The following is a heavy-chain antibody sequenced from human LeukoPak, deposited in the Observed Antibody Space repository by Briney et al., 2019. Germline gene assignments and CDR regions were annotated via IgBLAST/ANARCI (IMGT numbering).Heavy chain of an antibody. CDR3: ARIGTRYYGSGSYFARNSEYFQH. CDR1: GGSISSGGYY. J-gene: IGHJ1*01. CDR2: ICYSGST. V-gene: IGHV4-31*03. D-gene: IGHD3-10*01. Sequence: SETLSLTCTVSGGSISSGGYYWSWIRQHPGTGLEWIGYICYSGSTYYNPSLKSRVTISVDTSKNQFSLKLSSVTAADTAVYYCARIGTRYYGSGSYFARNSEYFQHWGQGTLVTVSS.